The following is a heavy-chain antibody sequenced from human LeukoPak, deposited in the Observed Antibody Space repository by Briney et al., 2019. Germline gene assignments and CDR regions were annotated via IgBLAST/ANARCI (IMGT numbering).Heavy chain of an antibody. CDR1: GFTFSSYA. Sequence: PGGSLRLSCAASGFTFSSYAMSWVRQAPGKGLEWVSAISGSGGSTYYADSVKGRFTISRDNPKNSLYLQINSLRAEDTAVYYCGRLAHNAWYAIDYWGQGTLVTVSS. D-gene: IGHD6-13*01. J-gene: IGHJ4*02. CDR2: ISGSGGST. V-gene: IGHV3-23*01. CDR3: GRLAHNAWYAIDY.